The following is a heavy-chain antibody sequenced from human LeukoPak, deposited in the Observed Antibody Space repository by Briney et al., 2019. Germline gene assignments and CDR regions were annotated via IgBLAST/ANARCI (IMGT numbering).Heavy chain of an antibody. Sequence: GGSLRLSCAASGFIFDDYAMHWVRQAPGKGLEWVSLISGDGGRTYYADSVKGRFTISRDNSKNSLYPQMNSLKTEDTALYYCAKGIGCQGDFTRWFDPWGQGTLVTVSS. J-gene: IGHJ5*02. CDR3: AKGIGCQGDFTRWFDP. V-gene: IGHV3-43*02. CDR1: GFIFDDYA. D-gene: IGHD3-3*01. CDR2: ISGDGGRT.